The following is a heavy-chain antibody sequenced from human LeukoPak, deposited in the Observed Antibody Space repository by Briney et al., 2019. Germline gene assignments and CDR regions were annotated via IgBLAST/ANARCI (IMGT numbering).Heavy chain of an antibody. CDR3: ARSTYYDFGSGYPHFDY. D-gene: IGHD3-3*01. Sequence: SETLSLTCTVSGGSISSGGYYWSWIRQHPGKGLEWIGYIYYSGSTYYNPSLKSRVTISVDTSKNQFSLKLSSVTAADTAVYYWARSTYYDFGSGYPHFDYWGQGTLVTVSS. CDR1: GGSISSGGYY. V-gene: IGHV4-31*03. CDR2: IYYSGST. J-gene: IGHJ4*02.